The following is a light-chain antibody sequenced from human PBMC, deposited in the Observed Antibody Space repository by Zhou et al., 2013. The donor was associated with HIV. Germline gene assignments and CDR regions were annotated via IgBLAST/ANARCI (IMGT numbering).Light chain of an antibody. Sequence: EIVLTQSPGTLSLSPGERATLSCRASQSVINNFLAGTSRDLASLPGSSSKAYPGGPTGIPDRFSGSGSGTDFTLTISRLEPEDFAVYYCQQYGSSPATFGQGTKGGDQT. V-gene: IGKV3-20*01. CDR2: AYP. CDR3: QQYGSSPAT. CDR1: QSVINNF. J-gene: IGKJ1*01.